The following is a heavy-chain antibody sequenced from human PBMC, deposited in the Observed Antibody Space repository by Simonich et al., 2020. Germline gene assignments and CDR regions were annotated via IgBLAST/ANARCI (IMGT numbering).Heavy chain of an antibody. CDR3: AKDLGERITMIVVVIDAFDI. Sequence: GGALVQPGGSLRLSCAASGFTFSSYAMSWVRQAPGKGLEWASAISGSGGSTYYADSGKGRFTISRDNSKNTLYLQMNSLRAEDTAVYYCAKDLGERITMIVVVIDAFDIWGQGTMVTVSS. V-gene: IGHV3-23*01. CDR1: GFTFSSYA. CDR2: ISGSGGST. D-gene: IGHD3-22*01. J-gene: IGHJ3*02.